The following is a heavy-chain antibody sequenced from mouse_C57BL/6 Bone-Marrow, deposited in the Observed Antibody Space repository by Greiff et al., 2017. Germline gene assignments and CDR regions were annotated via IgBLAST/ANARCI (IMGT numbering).Heavy chain of an antibody. CDR3: ARGDLLRFAY. CDR2: INPYNGGT. D-gene: IGHD2-10*01. V-gene: IGHV1-19*01. J-gene: IGHJ3*01. Sequence: VQLQQSGPVLVKPGASVKMSCKASGYTFTDYYMNWVKQSHGKSLEWIGVINPYNGGTSYNQKFKGKATLTVDKSSSTAYMELNSLKSEDSAVYYCARGDLLRFAYWGQGTLVTVSA. CDR1: GYTFTDYY.